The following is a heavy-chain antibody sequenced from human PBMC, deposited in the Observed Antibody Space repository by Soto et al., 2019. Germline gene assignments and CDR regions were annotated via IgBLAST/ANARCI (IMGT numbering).Heavy chain of an antibody. V-gene: IGHV4-39*01. CDR1: GGSISSSSYY. CDR2: TYYSGST. CDR3: ARHCCSGGSCFAYYYYYYMDV. D-gene: IGHD2-15*01. J-gene: IGHJ6*03. Sequence: SETLSLTCTVSGGSISSSSYYWGWIRQPPGKGLEWIGSTYYSGSTYYNPSLKSRVTISVDTSKNQFSLKLSSVTAADTAVYYCARHCCSGGSCFAYYYYYYMDVWGKGTTVTVSS.